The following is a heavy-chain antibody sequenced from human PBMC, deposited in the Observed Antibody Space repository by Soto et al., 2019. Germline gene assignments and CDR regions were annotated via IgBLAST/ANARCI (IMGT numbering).Heavy chain of an antibody. CDR2: IYSGGST. CDR3: ARKADVAVAGDNWFDP. V-gene: IGHV3-66*01. Sequence: EVQLVESGGGLVQPGGSLRLSCAASGFTVSSNYMSWVRQAPGRGLEWVSVIYSGGSTYYADSVKGRFTISRDNSKNTRYLQMNSLRAEDTAVYYCARKADVAVAGDNWFDPWGQGTLVTVSS. J-gene: IGHJ5*02. CDR1: GFTVSSNY. D-gene: IGHD6-19*01.